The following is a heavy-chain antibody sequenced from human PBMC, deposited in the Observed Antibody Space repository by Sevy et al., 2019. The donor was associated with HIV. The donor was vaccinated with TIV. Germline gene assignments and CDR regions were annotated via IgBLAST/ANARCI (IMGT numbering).Heavy chain of an antibody. CDR3: ARVVVITYFDY. V-gene: IGHV4-30-4*01. D-gene: IGHD3-22*01. CDR2: IYSSGST. J-gene: IGHJ4*02. Sequence: SETLSLTCTVSGGSISSGDYYWSWIRQPPGKGLEWIGYIYSSGSTYYNPSLKRRVTISVDTSKNQFSLKLSSVTAADTAVYYCARVVVITYFDYWGQGTLVTVSS. CDR1: GGSISSGDYY.